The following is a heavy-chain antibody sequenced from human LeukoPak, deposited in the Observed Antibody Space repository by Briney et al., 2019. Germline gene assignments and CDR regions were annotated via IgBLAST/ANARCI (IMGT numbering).Heavy chain of an antibody. CDR2: INHSGST. D-gene: IGHD1-20*01. J-gene: IGHJ4*02. CDR3: ARGRGYNWNQIYFVY. CDR1: NGSFSGYF. V-gene: IGHV4-34*01. Sequence: SETPYLTCAAQNGSFSGYFWSWLRQSPGKGLECIGDINHSGSTSYNPSLKSRVFMSVDTSKNHFSLKLSSVTAADTAVYYCARGRGYNWNQIYFVYWAQGTLVTVSS.